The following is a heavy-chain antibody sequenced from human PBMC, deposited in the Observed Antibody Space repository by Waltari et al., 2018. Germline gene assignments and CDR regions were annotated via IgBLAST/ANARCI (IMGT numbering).Heavy chain of an antibody. CDR3: ARVGGYSGYDVFDY. CDR1: GGSFSGYY. Sequence: QVQLQQWGAGLLKPSETLSLTCAVYGGSFSGYYWSWIRQPPGKGLEWIGEINHSGSTNYHPSLKSRVTISVDTSKNQFSLKLSSVTAADTAVYYCARVGGYSGYDVFDYWGQGTLVTVSS. V-gene: IGHV4-34*01. CDR2: INHSGST. J-gene: IGHJ4*02. D-gene: IGHD5-12*01.